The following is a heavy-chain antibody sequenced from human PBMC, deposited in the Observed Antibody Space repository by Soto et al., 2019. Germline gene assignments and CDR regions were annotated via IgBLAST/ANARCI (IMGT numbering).Heavy chain of an antibody. CDR3: ANAGAPRYCSRSSCHSAGAY. V-gene: IGHV3-30*18. CDR1: GFTFSNYA. D-gene: IGHD2-15*01. CDR2: ISYDGRNR. J-gene: IGHJ4*02. Sequence: QVQLVESGGGLVQPGRSLRLSCAGSGFTFSNYALNWFRQAPGKGLEWVAFISYDGRNRYYADAVKGRFTISSNNSKNMLYLQMDSLSAEETDGYYCANAGAPRYCSRSSCHSAGAYWGQGTMVTVSS.